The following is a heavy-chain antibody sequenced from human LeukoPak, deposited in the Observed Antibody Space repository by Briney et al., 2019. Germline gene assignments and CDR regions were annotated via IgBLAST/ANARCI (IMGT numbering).Heavy chain of an antibody. Sequence: SETLSLTCTVSGVSISSYYWSWLRQPPGKGLEWIGYIYYSGSTNYNPSLKSRVTISVGTSKNQFSLKLSSVTAADTAVYYCAREEAGIAAAGTEYNWFDPCGQGTLGTVSS. CDR3: AREEAGIAAAGTEYNWFDP. D-gene: IGHD6-13*01. CDR1: GVSISSYY. CDR2: IYYSGST. J-gene: IGHJ5*02. V-gene: IGHV4-59*01.